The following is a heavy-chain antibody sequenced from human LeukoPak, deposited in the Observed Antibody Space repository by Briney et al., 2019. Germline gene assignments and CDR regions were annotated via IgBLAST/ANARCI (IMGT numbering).Heavy chain of an antibody. V-gene: IGHV3-30*18. J-gene: IGHJ1*01. D-gene: IGHD6-19*01. Sequence: GGSLRLSCTASGITFGDYAMSWVRQAPGKGLEWVAVISSDGSNKYYADSVKGRFTISRDNSKNTLYLQMNSLRAEDTSVYYCAKPYSSGWYGDFQHWGQGTLVTVSS. CDR1: GITFGDYA. CDR3: AKPYSSGWYGDFQH. CDR2: ISSDGSNK.